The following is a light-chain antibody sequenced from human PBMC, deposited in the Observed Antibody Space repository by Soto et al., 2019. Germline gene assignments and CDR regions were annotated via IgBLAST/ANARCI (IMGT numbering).Light chain of an antibody. Sequence: IQMTQSPSSLSVSVTDRVTITCRASQDIGNDLGWYQQRPGEAPELLLYAASTLRSGVPSRFSGSGSGTPFTLTINNLQPEESATYFCLQDHDYPWTFGHGTKVEV. V-gene: IGKV1-6*02. CDR2: AAS. J-gene: IGKJ1*01. CDR3: LQDHDYPWT. CDR1: QDIGND.